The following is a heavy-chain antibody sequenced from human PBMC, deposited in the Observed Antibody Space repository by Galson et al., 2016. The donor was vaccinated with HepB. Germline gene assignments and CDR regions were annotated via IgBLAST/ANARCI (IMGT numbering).Heavy chain of an antibody. Sequence: SLRLSCAASGFTFSSSSMNWVRQAPGKGLEWVSYISNSAIYYTESVKGRFTITRDNAKNSLYLQMYSLRAEDTAVYYCARDHLWAFDYWGQGTLVTVSS. D-gene: IGHD7-27*01. CDR1: GFTFSSSS. CDR3: ARDHLWAFDY. CDR2: ISNSAI. V-gene: IGHV3-48*04. J-gene: IGHJ4*02.